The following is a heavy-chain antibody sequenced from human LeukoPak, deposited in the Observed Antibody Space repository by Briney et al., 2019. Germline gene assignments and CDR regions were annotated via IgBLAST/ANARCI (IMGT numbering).Heavy chain of an antibody. CDR1: GFTFNNYA. J-gene: IGHJ4*02. Sequence: GGSLRLSCAASGFTFNNYAMSWVRQAPGKGLEWVSAISGSGGSTYYADSVKGRFTISRDNSKNTLYLQMNSLRAEDTAVYYCARVSRVVAYLSSFDYWGQGTLVTVSS. CDR2: ISGSGGST. V-gene: IGHV3-23*01. D-gene: IGHD2-15*01. CDR3: ARVSRVVAYLSSFDY.